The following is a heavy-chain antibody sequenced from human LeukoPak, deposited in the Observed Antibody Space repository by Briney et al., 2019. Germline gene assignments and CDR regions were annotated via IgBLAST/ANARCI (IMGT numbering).Heavy chain of an antibody. CDR1: GFTFNNYG. CDR2: ISNDGGGR. CDR3: AKGSSGYFFDL. D-gene: IGHD3-22*01. J-gene: IGHJ4*02. Sequence: GRSLRLSCAASGFTFNNYGLIWVRQAPGKGLEWVSAISNDGGGRTYADFVKGRFTISRDNSKNTLYLQMDSLRADDTALYYCAKGSSGYFFDLWGQGTLVTVSS. V-gene: IGHV3-23*01.